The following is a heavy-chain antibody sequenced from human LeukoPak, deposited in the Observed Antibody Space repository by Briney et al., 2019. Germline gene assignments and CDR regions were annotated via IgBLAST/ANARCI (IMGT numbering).Heavy chain of an antibody. CDR2: INSDGSST. CDR1: GFTFSSYW. D-gene: IGHD6-19*01. V-gene: IGHV3-74*01. Sequence: PGGSLRLSCAASGFTFSSYWMHWVRQAPGKGLARVSRINSDGSSTSYADSVKGRFTISRDNAKNTLYLQMNSLRAEDTAVYYCARVVAAVAGTVDHDYWGQGTLVTVSS. CDR3: ARVVAAVAGTVDHDY. J-gene: IGHJ4*02.